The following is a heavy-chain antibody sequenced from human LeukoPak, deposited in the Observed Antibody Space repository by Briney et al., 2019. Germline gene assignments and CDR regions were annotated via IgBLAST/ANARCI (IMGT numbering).Heavy chain of an antibody. V-gene: IGHV4-31*01. D-gene: IGHD1-1*01. J-gene: IGHJ6*02. CDR2: IYYSGST. Sequence: SQTLSLTCTLSGGSISSGGYYWSWIRHHPGKGLEWIGYIYYSGSTYYNPSLKSQVTISVETSKNQFSLKLSSVTAADTAVYYCARLTLSWNDRWVYYGMDVWGQGTTVTVSS. CDR1: GGSISSGGYY. CDR3: ARLTLSWNDRWVYYGMDV.